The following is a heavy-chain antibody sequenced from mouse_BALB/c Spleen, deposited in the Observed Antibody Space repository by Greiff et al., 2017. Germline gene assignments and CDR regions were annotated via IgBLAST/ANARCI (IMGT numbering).Heavy chain of an antibody. CDR1: GFDFSRYW. CDR2: INPGSSTI. D-gene: IGHD1-1*01. J-gene: IGHJ4*01. V-gene: IGHV4-2*02. Sequence: EVQGVESGGGLVQPGGSLNLSCAASGFDFSRYWMSWARQAPGKGQEWIGEINPGSSTINYTPSLKDKFIISRDNAKNTLYLQMSKVRSEDTALYYCARLGYYGSLDYWGQGTSVTVSS. CDR3: ARLGYYGSLDY.